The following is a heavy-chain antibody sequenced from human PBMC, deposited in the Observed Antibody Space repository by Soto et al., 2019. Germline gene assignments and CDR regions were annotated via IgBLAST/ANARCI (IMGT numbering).Heavy chain of an antibody. CDR3: ARDKTSIAAAGGEDYYYYGMDV. CDR2: IYYSGST. Sequence: QVQLQESGPGLVKPSQTLSLTCTVSGGSISSGGYYWSWIRQHPGKGLEWIGYIYYSGSTYYNPSLKSRVTISVDTSKNQFSLKLSSVTAADTAVYYCARDKTSIAAAGGEDYYYYGMDVWGQGTTVTVSS. D-gene: IGHD6-13*01. J-gene: IGHJ6*02. V-gene: IGHV4-31*03. CDR1: GGSISSGGYY.